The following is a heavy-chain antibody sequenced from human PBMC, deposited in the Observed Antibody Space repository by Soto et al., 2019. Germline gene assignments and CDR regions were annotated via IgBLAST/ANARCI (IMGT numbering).Heavy chain of an antibody. V-gene: IGHV3-48*03. D-gene: IGHD2-15*01. J-gene: IGHJ6*02. CDR1: GFTFSSYE. CDR3: AREYSNYGMDV. CDR2: ISSSGSTI. Sequence: LRLSCAASGFTFSSYEMNWVRQAPGKGLEGVSDISSSGSTIYYADSVKGRFTISRDNAKNSLYLQMNSLRAEDTAVYYCAREYSNYGMDVWGQGTTVTVSS.